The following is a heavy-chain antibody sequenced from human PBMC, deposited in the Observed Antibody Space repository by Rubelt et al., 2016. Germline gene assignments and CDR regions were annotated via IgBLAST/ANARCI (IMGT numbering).Heavy chain of an antibody. D-gene: IGHD3-10*01. CDR2: ISGSGGST. J-gene: IGHJ1*01. CDR1: GFTFSDHY. CDR3: APSPSDVWFGELGRH. Sequence: EVQLVESGGGLVQPGGSLRLSCAASGFTFSDHYMDWVRQAPGKGLEWVSAISGSGGSTYYADSVNGRFHIARDNSKNTLYLQMNSLRAEDTAVYYCAPSPSDVWFGELGRHWGQGTLVTVSS. V-gene: IGHV3-23*04.